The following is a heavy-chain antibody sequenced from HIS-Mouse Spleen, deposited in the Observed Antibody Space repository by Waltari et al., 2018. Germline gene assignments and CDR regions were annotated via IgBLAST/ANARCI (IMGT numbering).Heavy chain of an antibody. CDR1: GYTSTSYD. CDR2: VEPNSGST. J-gene: IGHJ4*02. CDR3: ARGHDYSNYFDY. Sequence: QVQLVQSGAEVKKPGASVKVSCKASGYTSTSYDINWVRQATGKGLGWMGWVEPNSGSTGCAPKFQGRVTMTRNTSISTAYMELSSLRSEGPAVYYCARGHDYSNYFDYWGQGTLVTVSS. V-gene: IGHV1-8*01. D-gene: IGHD4-4*01.